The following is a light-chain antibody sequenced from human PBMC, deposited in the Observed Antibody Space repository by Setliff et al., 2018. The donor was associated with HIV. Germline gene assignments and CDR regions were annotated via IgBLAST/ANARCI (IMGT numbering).Light chain of an antibody. J-gene: IGLJ2*01. V-gene: IGLV2-14*01. CDR1: SSDVGAYNY. Sequence: QSALTQPASVSGSPGQSITVSCTGTSSDVGAYNYVSWYQQHPGKAPKLMIYEVSERPLGVSNRFSGSKSGNTASLTISGLQAEDEADYYCCSYAGGSTLVFGGGTKVTVL. CDR3: CSYAGGSTLV. CDR2: EVS.